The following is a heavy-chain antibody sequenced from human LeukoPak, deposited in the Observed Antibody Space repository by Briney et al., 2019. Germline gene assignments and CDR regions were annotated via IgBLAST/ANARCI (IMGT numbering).Heavy chain of an antibody. D-gene: IGHD1-26*01. J-gene: IGHJ4*02. Sequence: PGGSLRLSCAASGFTFSSYEMNWVRQAPGKGLEWVSYISSSGSTIYYADSVKGRFTISRDNAKNSLYLQMNSLRAEDTAVYYCARDPVGATNLMGYWGQGTLVTVSS. V-gene: IGHV3-48*03. CDR3: ARDPVGATNLMGY. CDR2: ISSSGSTI. CDR1: GFTFSSYE.